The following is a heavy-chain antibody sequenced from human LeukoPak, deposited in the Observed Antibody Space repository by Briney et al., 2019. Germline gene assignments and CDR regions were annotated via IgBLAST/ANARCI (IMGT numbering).Heavy chain of an antibody. CDR2: INHSGST. CDR3: ASNWDSSGPYRDY. D-gene: IGHD3-22*01. Sequence: SETLSLTCAVYGGSFSGYYWSWIRQPPGKGLEWIGEINHSGSTNYNPSLKSRVTISVDTSKNQFSLKLSSVTAADTAVYYCASNWDSSGPYRDYWGQGTLVTVSS. J-gene: IGHJ4*02. CDR1: GGSFSGYY. V-gene: IGHV4-34*01.